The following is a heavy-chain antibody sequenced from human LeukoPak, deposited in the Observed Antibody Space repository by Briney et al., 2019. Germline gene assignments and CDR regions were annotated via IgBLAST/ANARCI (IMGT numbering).Heavy chain of an antibody. J-gene: IGHJ4*02. D-gene: IGHD3-22*01. CDR2: IYYSGST. Sequence: SETLSLTCTVSGGSISSGGYYWSWIRQHPGTGLEWIGYIYYSGSTYYNPSLKSRVTISVDTSKNQFSLKLSSVTAADTAVYYCARVTYYDSSGYYFDYWGQGTLVTVSS. CDR3: ARVTYYDSSGYYFDY. CDR1: GGSISSGGYY. V-gene: IGHV4-31*03.